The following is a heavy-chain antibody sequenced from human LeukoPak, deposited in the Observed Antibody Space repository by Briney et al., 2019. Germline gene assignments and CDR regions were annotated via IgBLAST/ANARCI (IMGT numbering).Heavy chain of an antibody. J-gene: IGHJ4*02. V-gene: IGHV4-39*07. CDR3: ARDRSGSYRTVDY. D-gene: IGHD1-26*01. Sequence: SETLSLTCTVSGGSISSSSYYWGWIRQPPGKGLEWIGSIYYSGSTYYNPSLMSRVTISVDTSKNQFSLKLSSVTAADTAVYYCARDRSGSYRTVDYWGQGTLVTVSS. CDR2: IYYSGST. CDR1: GGSISSSSYY.